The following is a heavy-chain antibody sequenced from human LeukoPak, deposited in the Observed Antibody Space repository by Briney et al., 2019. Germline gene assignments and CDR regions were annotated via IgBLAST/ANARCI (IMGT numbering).Heavy chain of an antibody. J-gene: IGHJ3*02. CDR3: ARDRGTGYCTGGSCYSTAFDI. Sequence: GGSLRLSCAASGFSVGTNCMAWVRQAPGKGLEWVSVIYSGDSTYYPDSVKGRFTISRDNSKNTLNLQMNNLRGEDTAVYYCARDRGTGYCTGGSCYSTAFDIWGQGTMVTVSS. D-gene: IGHD2-15*01. CDR2: IYSGDST. V-gene: IGHV3-53*01. CDR1: GFSVGTNC.